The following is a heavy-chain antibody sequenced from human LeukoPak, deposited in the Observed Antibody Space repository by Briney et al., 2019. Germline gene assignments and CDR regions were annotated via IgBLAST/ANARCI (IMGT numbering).Heavy chain of an antibody. CDR3: VRDSVRGVDY. D-gene: IGHD3-10*01. Sequence: PGGSLRLSCAASGFTFSCYWMHWVRQVPGKGLGWVSVIYSGGSTYYADSVKGRFTISRDNSKNTLYLQMNSLRAEDTAVYYCVRDSVRGVDYWGQGTLVTVSS. CDR2: IYSGGST. J-gene: IGHJ4*02. V-gene: IGHV3-66*01. CDR1: GFTFSCYW.